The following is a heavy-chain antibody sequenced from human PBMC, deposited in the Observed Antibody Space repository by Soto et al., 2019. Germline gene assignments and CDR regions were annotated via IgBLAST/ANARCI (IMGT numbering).Heavy chain of an antibody. V-gene: IGHV5-10-1*01. J-gene: IGHJ4*02. D-gene: IGHD3-22*01. CDR2: IDPSDSQT. Sequence: GESLKISCKVSGYSFAGYWITWVRQKPGKGPEWMGRIDPSDSQTYYSPSFRGHVTISVTKSITTVFLQWSSLRASDTAMYYCARQIYDSDTGPNFQYYFDSWGQGTPVTVSS. CDR1: GYSFAGYW. CDR3: ARQIYDSDTGPNFQYYFDS.